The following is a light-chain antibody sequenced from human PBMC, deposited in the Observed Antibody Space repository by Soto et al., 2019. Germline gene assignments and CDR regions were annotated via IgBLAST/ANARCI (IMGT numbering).Light chain of an antibody. CDR1: QSVSSTY. J-gene: IGKJ4*01. V-gene: IGKV3-20*01. Sequence: EIVLTQSPGTLSLSPGERATLSCRASQSVSSTYLAWYQQKPGQAPRLLMYGASSRATGIPDRFSGSASGTDFTLTISRLEPEDFALYFCQQYATSPLTFGGGTNVEIK. CDR2: GAS. CDR3: QQYATSPLT.